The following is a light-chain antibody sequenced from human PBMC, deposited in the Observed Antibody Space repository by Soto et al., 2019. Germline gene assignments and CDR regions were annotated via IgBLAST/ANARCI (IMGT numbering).Light chain of an antibody. Sequence: QSVLTQPPSASGSPGQSVTISCTGSRSDVGGNDHVSWYQQHPGKAPQLIISAVNKRPSGVPDRFSGSKSGNTASLTVSGLQAEDEADYYCCSYAGRNTLIFGGGTKLTVL. V-gene: IGLV2-8*01. CDR3: CSYAGRNTLI. CDR1: RSDVGGNDH. CDR2: AVN. J-gene: IGLJ2*01.